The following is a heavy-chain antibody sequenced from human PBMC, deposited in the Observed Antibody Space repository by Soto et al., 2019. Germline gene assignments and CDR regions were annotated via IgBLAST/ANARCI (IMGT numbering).Heavy chain of an antibody. CDR3: ARGGSRFYAMDV. CDR1: GGSISSGGYS. Sequence: QLQLQESGSGLVKPSQTLSLSCAVSGGSISSGGYSWSWIRQPPGKGREWIGHIYHGGSTHYNPSLRSRVTISVDMSKTHFSLKLSSVTAADTAVYYCARGGSRFYAMDVWGQGTTVTV. CDR2: IYHGGST. J-gene: IGHJ6*02. V-gene: IGHV4-30-2*01.